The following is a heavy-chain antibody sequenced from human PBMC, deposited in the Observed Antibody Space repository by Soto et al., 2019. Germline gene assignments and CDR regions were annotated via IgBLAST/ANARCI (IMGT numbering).Heavy chain of an antibody. Sequence: GGSLRLSCAASGFTFSGYNMNWVRQAPGKGLEWVSYISSSSGTIYYADSVKGRFTISRDNAKNSLYLQMNSLRAEDTAVYYCAKPRGYYDSSGYPTPDYWGQGTLVTVSS. CDR2: ISSSSGTI. V-gene: IGHV3-48*01. CDR3: AKPRGYYDSSGYPTPDY. D-gene: IGHD3-22*01. J-gene: IGHJ4*02. CDR1: GFTFSGYN.